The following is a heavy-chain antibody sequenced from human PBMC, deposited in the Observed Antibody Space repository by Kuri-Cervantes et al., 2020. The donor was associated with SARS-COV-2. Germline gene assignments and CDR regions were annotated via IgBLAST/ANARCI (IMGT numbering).Heavy chain of an antibody. CDR1: GXSVRSGAYF. V-gene: IGHV4-31*03. CDR3: XTDKPSYGXXGYLQL. Sequence: SETLSLXCSVSGXSVRSGAYFCHWIRHRPGXGLEWIGNIXYNXXTYYNPSLXSRVTISVDTSXXQFSLKLSSXTAADTAVYYXXTDKPSYGXXGYLQLWGQGTLVTVSS. CDR2: IXYNXXT. J-gene: IGHJ1*01. D-gene: IGHD1-1*01.